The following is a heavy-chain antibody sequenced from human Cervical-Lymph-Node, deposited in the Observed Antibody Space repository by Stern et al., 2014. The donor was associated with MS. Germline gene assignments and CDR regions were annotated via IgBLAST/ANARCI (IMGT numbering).Heavy chain of an antibody. J-gene: IGHJ4*02. V-gene: IGHV4-31*03. Sequence: VQLVESGPGLVKPSQTLSLTCTVSGGSISSGGYYWSWIRQHPGKGLEGIGYIFYSGITSYNPSLKSRVTISVDTSKNQFSLKLSSVTAADTAVYYCARVENDYGDDTGGDFDYWGQGTLVTVSS. CDR2: IFYSGIT. CDR1: GGSISSGGYY. D-gene: IGHD4-17*01. CDR3: ARVENDYGDDTGGDFDY.